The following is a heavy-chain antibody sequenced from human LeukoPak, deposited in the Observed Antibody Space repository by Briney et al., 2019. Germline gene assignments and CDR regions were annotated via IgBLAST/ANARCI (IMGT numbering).Heavy chain of an antibody. D-gene: IGHD6-19*01. Sequence: SGTLSLTCTVSGASITDYYWSWIRQSPGKGLEWIGYIYYTGSTNYNPSLKSRVTMSLDTSKNQFSLKLNSVTSADTAVYYCATRRGYTSGWYWLDPWGQGTRVTVTS. V-gene: IGHV4-59*08. CDR1: GASITDYY. J-gene: IGHJ5*02. CDR3: ATRRGYTSGWYWLDP. CDR2: IYYTGST.